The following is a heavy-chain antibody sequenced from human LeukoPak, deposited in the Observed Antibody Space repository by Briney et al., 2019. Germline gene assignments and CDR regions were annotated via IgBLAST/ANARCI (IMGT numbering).Heavy chain of an antibody. CDR3: ARARGYDYVWGSYRPNWFDP. D-gene: IGHD3-16*02. CDR2: MNPNSGNT. V-gene: IGHV1-8*02. CDR1: GGTFSSYA. J-gene: IGHJ5*02. Sequence: ASVKVSCKASGGTFSSYAISWVRQATGQGLEWMGWMNPNSGNTGYAQKFQGRVTMTRNTSISTAYMELSSLRSEDTAVYYCARARGYDYVWGSYRPNWFDPWGQGTLVTVSS.